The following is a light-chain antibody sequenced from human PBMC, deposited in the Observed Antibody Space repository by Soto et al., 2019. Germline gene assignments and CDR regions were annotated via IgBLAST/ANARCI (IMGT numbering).Light chain of an antibody. V-gene: IGLV2-14*01. CDR1: GSDVGGYNY. CDR3: SSYTSSSTLLYV. Sequence: QSALTQPASVSASPGQSITISCTGTGSDVGGYNYVSWYQQHPGKAPKLMIYDVSNRPSGVSNRFSGSKSGNTASLTISGLQAEDEADYYCSSYTSSSTLLYVFGTGTKLTVL. CDR2: DVS. J-gene: IGLJ1*01.